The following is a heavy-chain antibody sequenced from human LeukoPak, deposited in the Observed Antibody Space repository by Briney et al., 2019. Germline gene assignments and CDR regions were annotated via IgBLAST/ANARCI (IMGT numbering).Heavy chain of an antibody. CDR3: ARVSYYDSSGYPEYFHH. CDR2: IIPILGIP. CDR1: GGTFSSYA. Sequence: SVKVSCKASGGTFSSYAISWVRQAPGQGFEWMGRIIPILGIPNYAQKFQGRVTITADKSTTTAYMELSSLRSEDTAVYYCARVSYYDSSGYPEYFHHWGQGTLVTVSS. V-gene: IGHV1-69*04. J-gene: IGHJ1*01. D-gene: IGHD3-22*01.